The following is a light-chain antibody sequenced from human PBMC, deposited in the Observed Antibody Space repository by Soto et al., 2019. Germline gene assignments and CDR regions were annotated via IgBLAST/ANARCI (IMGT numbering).Light chain of an antibody. CDR1: QNISPW. Sequence: DIQMTKSPSTLVASVGDRVTIACRASQNISPWLAWYQQKPGKAPKLLIYGASSLEGGAPSRFSGSGSGRDFTLTISSLLPDDFATYYCQQYSNSVTFGQGTKVYIK. V-gene: IGKV1-5*01. CDR3: QQYSNSVT. CDR2: GAS. J-gene: IGKJ1*01.